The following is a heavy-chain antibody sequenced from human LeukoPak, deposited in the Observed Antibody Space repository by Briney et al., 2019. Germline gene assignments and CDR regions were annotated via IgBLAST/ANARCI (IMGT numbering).Heavy chain of an antibody. D-gene: IGHD1-20*01. CDR3: ARDRITGTTWFDP. V-gene: IGHV4-4*07. CDR1: GGSISSNY. Sequence: SETLSLTCIVSGGSISSNYWSWIWQPAGKGLEWIGRIYTSGSTNYNPSLKSRVTMSVDTSKNQFSLKLSSVTAADTAVYYCARDRITGTTWFDPWGQGTLVTVSS. CDR2: IYTSGST. J-gene: IGHJ5*02.